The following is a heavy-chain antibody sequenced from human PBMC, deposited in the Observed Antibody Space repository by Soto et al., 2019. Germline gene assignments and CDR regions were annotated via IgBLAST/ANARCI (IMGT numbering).Heavy chain of an antibody. V-gene: IGHV3-30-3*01. CDR1: GFTFSSYA. CDR2: ISYDGSNK. J-gene: IGHJ5*02. Sequence: QAGGSLRLSCAASGFTFSSYAMHWVRQAPGKGLEWVAVISYDGSNKYYADSVKGRFTISRDNSKNTLYLQMDSLRAEDTAVYYCAREDTAMAHNWFDPWGQGTLVTVSS. D-gene: IGHD5-18*01. CDR3: AREDTAMAHNWFDP.